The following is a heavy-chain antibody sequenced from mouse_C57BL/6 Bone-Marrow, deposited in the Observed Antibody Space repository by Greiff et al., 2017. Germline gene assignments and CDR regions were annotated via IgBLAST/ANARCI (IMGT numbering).Heavy chain of an antibody. CDR3: ARYSLDY. D-gene: IGHD2-12*01. Sequence: VKLVESGGGLVKPGGSLKLSCAASGFTFSSYAMSWVRQTPEKRLEWVATISDGGSYTYYPDNVKGRFTISRDKAKNNLYLQMSHLKSEDTAMYYCARYSLDYWGQGTTLTVSS. J-gene: IGHJ2*01. V-gene: IGHV5-4*03. CDR1: GFTFSSYA. CDR2: ISDGGSYT.